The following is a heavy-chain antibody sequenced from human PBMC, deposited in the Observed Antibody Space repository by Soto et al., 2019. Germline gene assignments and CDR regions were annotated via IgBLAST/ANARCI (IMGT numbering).Heavy chain of an antibody. Sequence: SETLSLTCTVSGGSISSYYWSWIRQPPGKGLEWIGYIYYSGSTNYNPSLKSRVTISVDTSKNQFSLKLSSVTAADTAVYYCARQGFGELNGLVDVWGQGTTVTVSS. CDR2: IYYSGST. D-gene: IGHD3-10*01. CDR1: GGSISSYY. V-gene: IGHV4-59*08. CDR3: ARQGFGELNGLVDV. J-gene: IGHJ6*02.